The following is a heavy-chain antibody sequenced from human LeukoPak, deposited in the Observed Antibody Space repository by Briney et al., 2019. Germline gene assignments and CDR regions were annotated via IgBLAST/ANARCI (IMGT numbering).Heavy chain of an antibody. Sequence: SQTLSLTCAISGDSVSSNSAAWNWLRQSPSRGLEWLGRTYYRSKWYNDYAVSVKSRITINPDTSKNQFSLQLNSVTPEDTAVYYCARDPYCSSTSCYLGWFDPWGQGTLVTVSS. CDR3: ARDPYCSSTSCYLGWFDP. CDR2: TYYRSKWYN. CDR1: GDSVSSNSAA. D-gene: IGHD2-2*01. V-gene: IGHV6-1*01. J-gene: IGHJ5*02.